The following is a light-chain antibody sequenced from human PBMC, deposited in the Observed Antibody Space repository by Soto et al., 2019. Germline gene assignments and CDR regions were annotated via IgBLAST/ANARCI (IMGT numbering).Light chain of an antibody. CDR2: ATS. J-gene: IGKJ2*01. V-gene: IGKV1-17*01. CDR3: LEHNTYPYT. Sequence: DIQMTQSPFSLSASVGDRVTITCRASQDIRFLGWFQQKPGEALKRLIYATSNLEGGVPSRFSGSRSGSEFTLTTSSLQTEDFAAYFGLEHNTYPYTFGQGTKVEIK. CDR1: QDIRF.